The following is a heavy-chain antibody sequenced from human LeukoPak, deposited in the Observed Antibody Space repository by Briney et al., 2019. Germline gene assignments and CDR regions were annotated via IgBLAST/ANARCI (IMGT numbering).Heavy chain of an antibody. D-gene: IGHD4-17*01. V-gene: IGHV4-59*11. CDR3: ARDLVTVTKGFDI. Sequence: ASETLSLTCAVSADSFSSHYWTWIRQPPGKGLEWIGYISYIGSNNYNPSLKSRVTISIDTSENQFSLKLSSVTAADTAVYYCARDLVTVTKGFDIWGQGTMVSVSS. CDR1: ADSFSSHY. J-gene: IGHJ3*02. CDR2: ISYIGSN.